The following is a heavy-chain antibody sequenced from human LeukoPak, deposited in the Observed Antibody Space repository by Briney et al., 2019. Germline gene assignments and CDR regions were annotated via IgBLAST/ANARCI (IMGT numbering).Heavy chain of an antibody. CDR3: ARLRASDTVKMGWFDP. V-gene: IGHV5-51*01. D-gene: IGHD4-17*01. CDR2: IYPGDSDT. CDR1: GYSFTSCW. Sequence: GESLKISCKGSGYSFTSCWIGWVRQMPGKGLEWMGIIYPGDSDTRYSPSFQGQVTISADKSISTAYLQWSSLKASDTAMYYCARLRASDTVKMGWFDPWGQGTLVTVSS. J-gene: IGHJ5*02.